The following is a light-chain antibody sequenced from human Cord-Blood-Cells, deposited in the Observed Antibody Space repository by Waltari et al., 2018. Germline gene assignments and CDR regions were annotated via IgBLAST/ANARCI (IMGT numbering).Light chain of an antibody. CDR2: QDS. V-gene: IGLV3-1*01. Sequence: SYELTQPPSVSVSPGQTASIPCSGVTLGDKYACWYQQNPGQSPVLVIYQDSKRPSGIPERFSGSNSGNTATLTISGTQAMDEADYYCQAWDSSTVVFGGGTKLTVL. J-gene: IGLJ2*01. CDR1: TLGDKY. CDR3: QAWDSSTVV.